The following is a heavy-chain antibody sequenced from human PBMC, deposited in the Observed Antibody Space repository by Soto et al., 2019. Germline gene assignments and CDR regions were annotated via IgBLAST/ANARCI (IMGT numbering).Heavy chain of an antibody. V-gene: IGHV3-23*01. Sequence: EVQLLESGGDLVQPGGSLRLSCAASGFTFSNYAMNWVRQAPGKGLEWVSAISGSGGSTYYADCVKGRFTISRDNSKNTLYLQMSSLRADDTAVFYCAKGQDYGDYVGHIDYWGQGTLVTVSS. CDR1: GFTFSNYA. CDR2: ISGSGGST. D-gene: IGHD4-17*01. CDR3: AKGQDYGDYVGHIDY. J-gene: IGHJ4*02.